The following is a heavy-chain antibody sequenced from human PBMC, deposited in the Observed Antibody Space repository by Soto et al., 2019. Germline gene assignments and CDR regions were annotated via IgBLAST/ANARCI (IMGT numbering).Heavy chain of an antibody. CDR2: TYYRSNWRH. V-gene: IGHV6-1*01. CDR3: ARGVAGTGFDL. J-gene: IGHJ4*02. D-gene: IGHD6-19*01. CDR1: GDSVSSNTAA. Sequence: LSLTCAISGDSVSSNTAAWNWIRSSPSRGLEWLGRTYYRSNWRHDYAVSVKSRITVNPDTSKNHFSLQLNSVTPDDTAVYYCARGVAGTGFDLWGQGTLVTVS.